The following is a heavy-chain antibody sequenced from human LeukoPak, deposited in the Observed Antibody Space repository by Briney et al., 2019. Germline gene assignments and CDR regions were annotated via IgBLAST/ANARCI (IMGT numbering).Heavy chain of an antibody. CDR3: ARDGPPTGAGDFDY. CDR1: GFTVRTYR. J-gene: IGHJ4*02. V-gene: IGHV3-48*01. D-gene: IGHD3-10*01. CDR2: IGRTAI. Sequence: GGSLRLSCAASGFTVRTYRMCGVRQAPGEALEWVSYIGRTAIYADSVRARFTISRDNAENSLYLQMNSLRAEDTAVYYCARDGPPTGAGDFDYWDQETPVTVSS.